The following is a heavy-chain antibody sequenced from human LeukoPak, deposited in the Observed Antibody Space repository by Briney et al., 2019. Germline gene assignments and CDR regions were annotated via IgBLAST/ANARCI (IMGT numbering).Heavy chain of an antibody. D-gene: IGHD6-13*01. Sequence: SETLSHTCTVSGGSISSYYWSWIRQPPGKGLEWIGYIYYSGSTNYNPSLKSRVTISVDTSKNQFSLKLSSVTAADTAVYYCARQRPLTPYSSSWYGLDYWGQGTLVTVSS. V-gene: IGHV4-59*08. CDR2: IYYSGST. J-gene: IGHJ4*02. CDR1: GGSISSYY. CDR3: ARQRPLTPYSSSWYGLDY.